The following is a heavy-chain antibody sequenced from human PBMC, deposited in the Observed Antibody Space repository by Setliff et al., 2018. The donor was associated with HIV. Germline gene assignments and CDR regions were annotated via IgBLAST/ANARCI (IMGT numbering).Heavy chain of an antibody. Sequence: SETLSLTCTVSGGSISNYYWSWIRQPPGKGLEWIGYISYTGTTKYNPPLKSRVTISVDTSKNQFSVRLSSVSAADTAVYFCARHVARFDYDTGGYYVSHFDYWGQGTQVTVSS. CDR3: ARHVARFDYDTGGYYVSHFDY. CDR2: ISYTGTT. J-gene: IGHJ4*02. CDR1: GGSISNYY. V-gene: IGHV4-59*01. D-gene: IGHD3-22*01.